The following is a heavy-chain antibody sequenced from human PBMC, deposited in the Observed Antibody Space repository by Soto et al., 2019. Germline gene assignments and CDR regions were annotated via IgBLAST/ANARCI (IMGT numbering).Heavy chain of an antibody. D-gene: IGHD3-10*01. CDR1: GYTFTGYY. V-gene: IGHV1-2*02. CDR3: ASGYYGSGFDY. Sequence: QVQLVQSGAEVKKPGASVKVSCKASGYTFTGYYMHWVRQAPGQGLEWMGWINPNSGGTNYAQKFQGXXTXTXXTPISTAYMELSRLRSDDTDVYYCASGYYGSGFDYWGQGTLVTVSS. CDR2: INPNSGGT. J-gene: IGHJ4*02.